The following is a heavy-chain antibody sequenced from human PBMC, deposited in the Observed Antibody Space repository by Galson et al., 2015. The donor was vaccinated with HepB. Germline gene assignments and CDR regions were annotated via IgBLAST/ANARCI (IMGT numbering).Heavy chain of an antibody. CDR2: IKPDGSEK. CDR3: AREGY. D-gene: IGHD6-13*01. V-gene: IGHV3-7*01. Sequence: SLRLSCAASTFTFSSYWMSWVRQAPGKGLQWVANIKPDGSEKYYGDSVKGRFTISRDNAKNSLYLQMNSLRVEDTAVYYCAREGYWGQGTLVTVSS. J-gene: IGHJ4*02. CDR1: TFTFSSYW.